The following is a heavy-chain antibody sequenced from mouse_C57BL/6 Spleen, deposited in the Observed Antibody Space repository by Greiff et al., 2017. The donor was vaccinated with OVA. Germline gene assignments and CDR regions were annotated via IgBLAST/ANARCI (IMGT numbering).Heavy chain of an antibody. D-gene: IGHD4-1*01. CDR1: GYTFTSYW. Sequence: QVQLKQPGAELVKPGASVKLSCKASGYTFTSYWMHWVKQRPGQGLEWIGMIHPNSGSTNYNEKFKSKATLTVDKSSSTAYMQLSSLTSVDSAVYYCARSAGTGDYWGQGTTLTVSS. J-gene: IGHJ2*01. CDR3: ARSAGTGDY. CDR2: IHPNSGST. V-gene: IGHV1-64*01.